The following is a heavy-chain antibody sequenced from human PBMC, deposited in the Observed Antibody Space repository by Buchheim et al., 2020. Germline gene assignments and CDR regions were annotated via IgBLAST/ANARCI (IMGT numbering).Heavy chain of an antibody. Sequence: QVQLVQSGAEVKKPGASVKVSCKASGYTFSSYDIIWVRQATGQGLEWMGWVNPNSANTGYAQNFQGRVTMTRTTSISTAYMELSSLRSEDTAVYYCARRHYYGSGKYGLDVWGSGTT. V-gene: IGHV1-8*01. CDR2: VNPNSANT. CDR1: GYTFSSYD. D-gene: IGHD3-10*01. J-gene: IGHJ6*02. CDR3: ARRHYYGSGKYGLDV.